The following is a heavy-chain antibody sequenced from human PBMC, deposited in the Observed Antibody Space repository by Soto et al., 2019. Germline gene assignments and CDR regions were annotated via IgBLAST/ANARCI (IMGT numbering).Heavy chain of an antibody. J-gene: IGHJ6*02. Sequence: GGSLRLSCAASEFTVYSNYMSWVRQAPGKGLEWVSVTYTGGSTYYADSVKGRFIISRDNSKNTLYLQMNSLRAEDTAVYYCARDRSPLGIWSYGMDVWGQGTTVTVSS. D-gene: IGHD2-15*01. CDR2: TYTGGST. V-gene: IGHV3-53*01. CDR3: ARDRSPLGIWSYGMDV. CDR1: EFTVYSNY.